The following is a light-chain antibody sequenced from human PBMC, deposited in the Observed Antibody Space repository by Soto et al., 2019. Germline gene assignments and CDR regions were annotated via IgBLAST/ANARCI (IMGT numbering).Light chain of an antibody. Sequence: DIQMTQSPSTLSASVGDRVTITCRASQSISDWLAWYQQKPGKAPKLLISDASSLEIGVPSRFSGSGSGTDFAITVTSPQSGDFAADFCHHYHSSAAVGEGTNVELK. CDR3: HHYHSSAA. CDR2: DAS. V-gene: IGKV1-5*01. J-gene: IGKJ1*01. CDR1: QSISDW.